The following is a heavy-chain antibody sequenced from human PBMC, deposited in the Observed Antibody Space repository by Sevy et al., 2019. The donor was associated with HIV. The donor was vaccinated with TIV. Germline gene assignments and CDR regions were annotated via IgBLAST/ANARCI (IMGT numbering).Heavy chain of an antibody. CDR1: GFTFSSHS. V-gene: IGHV3-48*02. D-gene: IGHD4-4*01. CDR2: ISGTGNNI. CDR3: ARVPPYSDSNVSDF. Sequence: GGSLRLSCAASGFTFSSHSMNWVRQTPGKGLEWISYISGTGNNIYYADSVKGRFTISRDNAKNSLYLQLKSLRDEDTAIYYCARVPPYSDSNVSDFWGQGSLVTVSS. J-gene: IGHJ4*02.